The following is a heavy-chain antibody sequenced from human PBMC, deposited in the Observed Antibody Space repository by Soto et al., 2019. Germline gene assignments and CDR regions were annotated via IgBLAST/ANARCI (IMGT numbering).Heavy chain of an antibody. CDR1: GGSVNSGGYS. J-gene: IGHJ3*02. CDR2: IYPSGST. D-gene: IGHD4-4*01. V-gene: IGHV4-30-2*01. CDR3: ATDSRNDYKYVNPRAFDI. Sequence: QLQLLESGSGLVKPSETLSLTCAVSGGSVNSGGYSWSWIRQPPGKGLQWIGFIYPSGSTYYNPSLKSRVTISLDRSKNYFSLNLTSVTAADTAIYYCATDSRNDYKYVNPRAFDIWGQGTMVTVSS.